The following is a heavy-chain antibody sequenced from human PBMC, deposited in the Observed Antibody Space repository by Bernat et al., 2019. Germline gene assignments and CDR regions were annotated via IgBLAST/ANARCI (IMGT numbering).Heavy chain of an antibody. CDR2: IYWDDER. D-gene: IGHD6-6*01. Sequence: QITLKESGPTLVKPTRTLTLTCTFSGLSLSTSGVGVGWIRQPPGKALEWLAVIYWDDERRYSPSLKSRLTITKDTSKNQVVLTMTNMDPVDTATYYCTHTVTIVPRYYYMDVWGKGTTVTVSS. CDR3: THTVTIVPRYYYMDV. CDR1: GLSLSTSGVG. V-gene: IGHV2-5*02. J-gene: IGHJ6*03.